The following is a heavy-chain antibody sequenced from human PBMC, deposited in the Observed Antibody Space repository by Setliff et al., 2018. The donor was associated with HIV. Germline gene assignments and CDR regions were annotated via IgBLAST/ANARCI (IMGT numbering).Heavy chain of an antibody. CDR1: GGTFSSFA. D-gene: IGHD3-22*01. J-gene: IGHJ4*02. CDR2: IIPVFGTL. Sequence: SVKVSCKASGGTFSSFAISWVRQAPGQGLEWMGEIIPVFGTLNYAQKFQGRVTITADELTGTAYMDLTNLRPEDTAVFYCARVRLYSSALDYWGQGTLVTVSS. V-gene: IGHV1-69*13. CDR3: ARVRLYSSALDY.